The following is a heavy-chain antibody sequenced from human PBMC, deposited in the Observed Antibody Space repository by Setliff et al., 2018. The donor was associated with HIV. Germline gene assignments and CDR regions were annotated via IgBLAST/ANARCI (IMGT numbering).Heavy chain of an antibody. J-gene: IGHJ4*02. Sequence: GGSLRLSCAASGFTFSSHWMSWIRQAPGKGLEWVASIKQDGSEKYFVDSVKGRFTISRDNAKDSMFLQMNSLGGEDTAVYYCATNFLYDILTGYFPYQFDQWGQGTLVTVSS. V-gene: IGHV3-7*01. CDR3: ATNFLYDILTGYFPYQFDQ. CDR2: IKQDGSEK. D-gene: IGHD3-9*01. CDR1: GFTFSSHW.